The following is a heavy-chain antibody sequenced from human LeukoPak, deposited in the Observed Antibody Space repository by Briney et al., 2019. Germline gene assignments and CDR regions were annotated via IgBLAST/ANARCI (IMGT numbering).Heavy chain of an antibody. D-gene: IGHD3-22*01. CDR2: ISAYNGNT. CDR3: ARVVSDYDSSGYYSY. CDR1: GYTFTSYG. Sequence: ASVKVSCKASGYTFTSYGISWVRQAPGQGLEWMGWISAYNGNTNYAQKLQGRVTMTTDTSTSTAYMELRSLRSDDTAVYYCARVVSDYDSSGYYSYWGQGTLVTVSS. V-gene: IGHV1-18*01. J-gene: IGHJ4*02.